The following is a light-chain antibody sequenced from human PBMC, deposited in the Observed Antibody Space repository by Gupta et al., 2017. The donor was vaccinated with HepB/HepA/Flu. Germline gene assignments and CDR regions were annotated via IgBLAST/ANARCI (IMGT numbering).Light chain of an antibody. Sequence: QSALTQPRSVSGSPGQSVTISCTGTSSDIGAYNYVSWYQQHPGKAPKLLIYDVTRRPSGVPERFSGAKSGNTASLNSSGLQAEDEADEYCYSYPGDYTFGFGGGNKLTV. CDR2: DVT. CDR1: SSDIGAYNY. CDR3: YSYPGDYTFG. V-gene: IGLV2-11*01. J-gene: IGLJ2*01.